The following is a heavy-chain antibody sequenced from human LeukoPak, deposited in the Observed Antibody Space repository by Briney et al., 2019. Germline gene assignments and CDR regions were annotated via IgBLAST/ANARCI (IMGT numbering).Heavy chain of an antibody. CDR1: GFILSSHG. J-gene: IGHJ4*01. Sequence: GGSLRLSCAASGFILSSHGMSWVRQVPGKRLEWVSTVSLRGGTYYTDSVKGRFSTSRDNSKNTLLLQMNSLRVEDTAVYYCATTRPYGTTWAGAFEDWGQGTPVTVSS. D-gene: IGHD5-24*01. CDR3: ATTRPYGTTWAGAFED. V-gene: IGHV3-23*01. CDR2: VSLRGGT.